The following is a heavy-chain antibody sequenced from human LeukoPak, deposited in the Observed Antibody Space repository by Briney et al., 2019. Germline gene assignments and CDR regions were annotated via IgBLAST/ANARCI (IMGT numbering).Heavy chain of an antibody. V-gene: IGHV3-53*04. D-gene: IGHD3-3*01. CDR2: IYSGGST. CDR1: GFTVSSNY. Sequence: GGSLRLSCAASGFTVSSNYMSWVRQAPGKGLEWVSAIYSGGSTYYADSVKGRFTISRHNSKNTLYLQMNSLRAEDTAVYYCARWAFYYFDYWGQGTLVTVSS. J-gene: IGHJ4*02. CDR3: ARWAFYYFDY.